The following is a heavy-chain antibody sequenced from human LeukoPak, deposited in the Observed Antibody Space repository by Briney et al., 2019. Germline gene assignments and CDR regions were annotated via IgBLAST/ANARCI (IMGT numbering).Heavy chain of an antibody. J-gene: IGHJ6*02. CDR1: GGSLITYY. CDR2: VYTNGGT. Sequence: SETLSLTCTVSGGSLITYYWNWIRQPAGKGLEWMGRVYTNGGTNYNPSLKSRLTVSVDTSKNQFSLKLSSVTAADTAVYYCARWGLLRRHYYGMDVWGQGTTVTVSS. D-gene: IGHD3-16*01. CDR3: ARWGLLRRHYYGMDV. V-gene: IGHV4-4*07.